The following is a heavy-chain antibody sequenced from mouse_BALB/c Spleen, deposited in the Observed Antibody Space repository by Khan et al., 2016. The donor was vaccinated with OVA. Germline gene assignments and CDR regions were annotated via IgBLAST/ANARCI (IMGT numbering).Heavy chain of an antibody. CDR3: ARNYRSDFDY. J-gene: IGHJ2*01. D-gene: IGHD1-1*01. V-gene: IGHV1-20*02. CDR2: INPHIGET. CDR1: GYSFTGYF. Sequence: VQLQQSGPELVKPGASVKISCKASGYSFTGYFMNWVMQSHGKSLEWIGRINPHIGETLYNQKFKGKATLTVDESSSTVHMELRSLAYEDSAVYYCARNYRSDFDYWGQGTTLTVSS.